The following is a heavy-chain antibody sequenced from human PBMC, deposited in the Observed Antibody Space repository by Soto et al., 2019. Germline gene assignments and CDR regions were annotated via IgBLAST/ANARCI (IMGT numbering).Heavy chain of an antibody. V-gene: IGHV1-18*04. CDR3: ARDHSGYSYGYYYYYGMDV. Sequence: QVQLVQSGAEVKKPGASVKVSCKASGYTFTSYGISWVRQAPGQGLEWMGWISAYNGNTNYAQKLQGRVTMTTDTPTSTAYMELRSLRSDDTAVYYCARDHSGYSYGYYYYYGMDVWGQGTTVTVSS. CDR1: GYTFTSYG. J-gene: IGHJ6*02. D-gene: IGHD5-18*01. CDR2: ISAYNGNT.